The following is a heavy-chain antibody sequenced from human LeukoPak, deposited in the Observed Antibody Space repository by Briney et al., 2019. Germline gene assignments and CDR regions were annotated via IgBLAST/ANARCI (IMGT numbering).Heavy chain of an antibody. V-gene: IGHV3-23*01. CDR2: ISGSGGST. D-gene: IGHD2-21*02. J-gene: IGHJ3*02. CDR1: GFTFSSYG. Sequence: PGGSLRLSCAASGFTFSSYGMSWVRQAPGKGLEWVSAISGSGGSTYYADSVKGRFTIPRDNAKNSLYLQMKSLRAEDTAVYYCAREGGHCGGDCYPDAFDIWGQGTMVTVSS. CDR3: AREGGHCGGDCYPDAFDI.